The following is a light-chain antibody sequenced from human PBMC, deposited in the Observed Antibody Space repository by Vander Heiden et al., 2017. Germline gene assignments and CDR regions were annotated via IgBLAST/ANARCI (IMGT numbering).Light chain of an antibody. J-gene: IGLJ2*01. CDR2: KDS. CDR3: QSADSSGTYVV. Sequence: SSELPQPPSLSVSPGQTARITCSGDALPKQYAYWYQQKPGQAPVLVIYKDSERPSGSPERFSGSSSGTTVTLTISGVQAEDEADYYCQSADSSGTYVVFGGGTKLTVL. V-gene: IGLV3-25*03. CDR1: ALPKQY.